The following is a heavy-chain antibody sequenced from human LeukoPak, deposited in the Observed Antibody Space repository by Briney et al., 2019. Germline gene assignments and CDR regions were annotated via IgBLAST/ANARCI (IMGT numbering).Heavy chain of an antibody. J-gene: IGHJ4*02. D-gene: IGHD6-19*01. CDR3: AKDGYSSGASFDY. Sequence: GGSLRLSCAASGFTFSSYAMSRVRQAPGKGLEWVSAISGSGSSTNYADSVKGRFTISRDNSQNTLYLQMNSLRAEDTAVYYCAKDGYSSGASFDYWGQGTLVTVSS. CDR1: GFTFSSYA. V-gene: IGHV3-23*01. CDR2: ISGSGSST.